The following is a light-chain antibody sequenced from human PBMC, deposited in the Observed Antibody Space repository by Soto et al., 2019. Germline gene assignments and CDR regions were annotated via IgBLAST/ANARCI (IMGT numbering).Light chain of an antibody. CDR3: QQRHMWPIT. CDR2: DAY. CDR1: QSFRGL. J-gene: IGKJ5*01. Sequence: EVVLTQSPVTLSLSPGERATLSCRASQSFRGLLAWYQQKPGQAPRLLIYDAYNRATGIPPRFSGSGSGTVFTLTISSLDPEDSAVYYCQQRHMWPITFGQGTRLEIK. V-gene: IGKV3-11*01.